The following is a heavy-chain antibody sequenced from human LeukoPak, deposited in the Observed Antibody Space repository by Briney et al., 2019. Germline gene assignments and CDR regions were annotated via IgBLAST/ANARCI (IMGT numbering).Heavy chain of an antibody. Sequence: PGGSLRLSCAASGFTFSNYAMSWVRRAPGKGLEWVSTISGSGSSTYYADSVKGRFTISRDNSRNTLYLQMDSLRAEDSAVYYCAKDPPRGSGDAFDIWGQGTRVTVSS. CDR3: AKDPPRGSGDAFDI. J-gene: IGHJ3*02. D-gene: IGHD2-15*01. CDR2: ISGSGSST. V-gene: IGHV3-23*01. CDR1: GFTFSNYA.